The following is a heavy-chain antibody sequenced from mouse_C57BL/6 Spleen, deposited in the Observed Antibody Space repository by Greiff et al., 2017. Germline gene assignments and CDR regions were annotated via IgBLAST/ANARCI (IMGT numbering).Heavy chain of an antibody. CDR1: GFTFSSYG. D-gene: IGHD3-1*01. CDR3: ARGLRGDYFDY. V-gene: IGHV5-6*01. J-gene: IGHJ2*01. Sequence: EVKLVESGGDLVKPGGSLKLSCAASGFTFSSYGMSWVRQTPDKRLEWVATISSGGSYTYYPDSVKGRFTISRDNAKNTLYLQMSSLKSEDTAMYYCARGLRGDYFDYWGQGTTLTVSS. CDR2: ISSGGSYT.